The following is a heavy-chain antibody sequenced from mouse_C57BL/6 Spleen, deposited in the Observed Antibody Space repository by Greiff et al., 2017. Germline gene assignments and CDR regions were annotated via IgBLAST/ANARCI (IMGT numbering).Heavy chain of an antibody. Sequence: VQLQQSGAELARPGASVKMSCKASGYTFTSYTMHWVKQRPGQGLEWIGYINPSSGYTKYNQKFKDKATLTADKSSSTAYMQLSSLTSEDSAVYYCARSGSTVVATDYWGQGTTLTVSS. J-gene: IGHJ2*01. CDR1: GYTFTSYT. CDR3: ARSGSTVVATDY. CDR2: INPSSGYT. D-gene: IGHD1-1*01. V-gene: IGHV1-4*01.